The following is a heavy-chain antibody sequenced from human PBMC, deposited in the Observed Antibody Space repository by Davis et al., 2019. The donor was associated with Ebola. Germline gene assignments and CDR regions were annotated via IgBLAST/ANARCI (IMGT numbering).Heavy chain of an antibody. CDR2: ISHSGNT. D-gene: IGHD3-10*01. J-gene: IGHJ4*02. Sequence: SQTLSLTCAVQGGSFSGYYWNWIRQPPGKGLEWIGEISHSGNTNYNPSLKSRVTMSVDASKKRFSLNLSSVTAADTGVYYCARGLGFGESSDYWGQGALVTVSS. V-gene: IGHV4-34*01. CDR1: GGSFSGYY. CDR3: ARGLGFGESSDY.